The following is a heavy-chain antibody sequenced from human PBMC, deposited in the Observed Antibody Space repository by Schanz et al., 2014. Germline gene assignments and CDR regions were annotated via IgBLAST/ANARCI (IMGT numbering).Heavy chain of an antibody. J-gene: IGHJ4*02. CDR3: TRGYGDSPADI. D-gene: IGHD4-17*01. CDR2: ITAYNGDT. V-gene: IGHV1-18*04. CDR1: GYTFTSDS. Sequence: QVQLVQSGAEVKKPGASVKVSCKASGYTFTSDSMHWVRQAPGQGLEWMGWITAYNGDTNYALKLQGRVTMTTDTSTSTAYMELRSLKSDDTALYYCTRGYGDSPADIWGQGTLVTVSS.